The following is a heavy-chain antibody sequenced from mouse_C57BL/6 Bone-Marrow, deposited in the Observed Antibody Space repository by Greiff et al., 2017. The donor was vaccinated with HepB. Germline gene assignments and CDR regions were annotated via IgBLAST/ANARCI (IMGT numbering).Heavy chain of an antibody. CDR3: ARGGRGFAY. Sequence: QVHVKQSGAELARPGASVKMSCKASGYTFTSYTMHWVKQRPGPGLEWIGYINPSSGYTNYNQKFKDKATLTADKSSSTAYMQLSSLTSEDSAVYYCARGGRGFAYWGQGTLVTVSA. D-gene: IGHD6-1*01. CDR1: GYTFTSYT. V-gene: IGHV1-4*01. J-gene: IGHJ3*01. CDR2: INPSSGYT.